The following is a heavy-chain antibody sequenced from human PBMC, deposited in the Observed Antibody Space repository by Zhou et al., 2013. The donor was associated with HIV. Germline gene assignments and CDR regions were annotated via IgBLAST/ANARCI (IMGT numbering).Heavy chain of an antibody. CDR3: ARGKYGSGSYSYFDD. D-gene: IGHD3-10*01. CDR2: IYTSGSP. Sequence: QVQLQESGPGLVKPSETLSLTCTVSGASLSDYYWSWIRQPAGKGLEWIGRIYTSGSPIYNPSLKSRLTMSLDTSKNQVSLKLKSVTAADTAVYYCARGKYGSGSYSYFDDWGQGTLVTVSS. V-gene: IGHV4-4*07. CDR1: GASLSDYY. J-gene: IGHJ4*02.